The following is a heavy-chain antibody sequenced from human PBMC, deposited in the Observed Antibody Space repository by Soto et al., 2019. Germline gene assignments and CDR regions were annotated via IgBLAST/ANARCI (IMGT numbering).Heavy chain of an antibody. CDR3: ARGGVSTRTFDY. CDR2: IYPSDSDT. Sequence: EPLKISCKGSGYNFAGYWIAWVRQMPGKGLELMGIIYPSDSDTRYRPSFQGQATISADKSISSAYLQWSSLRASDTAMYYCARGGVSTRTFDYWGQGTQVTVYS. J-gene: IGHJ4*02. V-gene: IGHV5-51*01. D-gene: IGHD3-3*01. CDR1: GYNFAGYW.